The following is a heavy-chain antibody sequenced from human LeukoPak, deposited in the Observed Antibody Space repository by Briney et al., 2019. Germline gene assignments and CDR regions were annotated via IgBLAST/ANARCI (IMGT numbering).Heavy chain of an antibody. J-gene: IGHJ2*01. CDR2: MNPNSGNT. V-gene: IGHV1-8*01. Sequence: ASVKVSCKASGYTFTSYDINWVRQATGQGLEWMGWMNPNSGNTGYAQKFQGRVTMTRNTSISTAYMELSSLRSDDTAVYYCARGPQVSSSGWSTPYWFFDLWGRGTLVTVSS. CDR1: GYTFTSYD. D-gene: IGHD6-19*01. CDR3: ARGPQVSSSGWSTPYWFFDL.